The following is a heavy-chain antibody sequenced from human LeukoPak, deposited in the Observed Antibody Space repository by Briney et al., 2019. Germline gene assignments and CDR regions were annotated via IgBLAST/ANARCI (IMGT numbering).Heavy chain of an antibody. D-gene: IGHD2-21*01. CDR1: GFTFDDYA. CDR3: ASGPIYYYYMDV. V-gene: IGHV3-21*01. CDR2: ISSSSSYI. Sequence: PGGSLRLSCAASGFTFDDYAMHWVRQAPGKGLEWVSSISSSSSYIYYADSVKGRFTISRDNAKNSLYLQMNSLRAEDTAVYYCASGPIYYYYMDVWGKGTTVTVSS. J-gene: IGHJ6*03.